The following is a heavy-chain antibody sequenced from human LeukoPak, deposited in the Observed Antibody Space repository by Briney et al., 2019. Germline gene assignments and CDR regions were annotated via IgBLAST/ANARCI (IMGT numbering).Heavy chain of an antibody. J-gene: IGHJ4*02. CDR1: GFTFSSYA. CDR3: ARRGGSSSRRSPIDY. V-gene: IGHV3-7*01. D-gene: IGHD6-6*01. CDR2: IKQDGSQR. Sequence: GGSLRLSCAASGFTFSSYAMSWVRQAPGKGLEWVANIKQDGSQRYYVDSVRGRFTISRDNAKNSLFLQMNGLRAEDTAVYYCARRGGSSSRRSPIDYWGQGTLVTVSP.